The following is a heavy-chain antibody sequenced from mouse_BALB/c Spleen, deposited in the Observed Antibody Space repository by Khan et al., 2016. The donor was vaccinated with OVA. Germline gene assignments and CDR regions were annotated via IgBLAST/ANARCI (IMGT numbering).Heavy chain of an antibody. D-gene: IGHD1-1*01. CDR1: GYTFSSYW. CDR3: ARSYYYGGSAWFAY. V-gene: IGHV1-69*02. J-gene: IGHJ3*01. CDR2: IDPSDSHT. Sequence: QVQLQQPGAELVKPGASVKLSCKASGYTFSSYWMHWVKQRPGQGLEWIGEIDPSDSHTNYNQKFKGKATLNVDKSSSTAYMQLSSLTSEDSAVYYCARSYYYGGSAWFAYWGQGTLVTVSA.